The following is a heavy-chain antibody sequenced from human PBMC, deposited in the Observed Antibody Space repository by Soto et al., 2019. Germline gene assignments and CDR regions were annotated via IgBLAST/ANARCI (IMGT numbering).Heavy chain of an antibody. CDR3: ARDRGYDAHDYYYNAMDV. D-gene: IGHD2-15*01. V-gene: IGHV3-21*01. Sequence: GSLRLSCISSGFTFRTYTMNWVRQAPGKGLEWVSGIRGFSPYTFYAESVKGRFTISRDNAKNSLYLQMNSLRAEDTAVYYFARDRGYDAHDYYYNAMDVWGQGTTVTVSS. J-gene: IGHJ6*02. CDR1: GFTFRTYT. CDR2: IRGFSPYT.